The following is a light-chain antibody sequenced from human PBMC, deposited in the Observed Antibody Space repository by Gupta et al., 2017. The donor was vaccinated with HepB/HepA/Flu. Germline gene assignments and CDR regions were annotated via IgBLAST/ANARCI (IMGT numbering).Light chain of an antibody. J-gene: IGKJ2*04. CDR1: QSVTSNY. Sequence: DNVLTQSPGTLSLSPGERVTLSCRASQSVTSNYFAWYQQKPGQPPRLLLYGASNRATGIPDRFSGSGSGTDFTLTISSLEPEDSAVYYCHQEGSSPSSFGQGTKVEF. CDR2: GAS. V-gene: IGKV3-20*01. CDR3: HQEGSSPSS.